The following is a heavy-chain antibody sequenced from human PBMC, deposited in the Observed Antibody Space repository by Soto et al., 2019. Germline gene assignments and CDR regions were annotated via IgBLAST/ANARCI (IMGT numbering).Heavy chain of an antibody. J-gene: IGHJ6*02. CDR3: ASQASPYYYYDMDV. CDR2: IYYSGST. CDR1: GGSISSSSYY. V-gene: IGHV4-39*01. Sequence: SETLSLTCTVSGGSISSSSYYWGWIRQPPGKGLEWIGSIYYSGSTYYNPSLKSRVTISVDTSKNQFSLKLSSVTAADTAVYYCASQASPYYYYDMDVWGQGTKVTVSS.